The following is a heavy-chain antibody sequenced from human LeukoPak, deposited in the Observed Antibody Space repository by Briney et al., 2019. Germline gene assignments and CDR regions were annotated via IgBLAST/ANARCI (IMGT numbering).Heavy chain of an antibody. V-gene: IGHV3-9*01. Sequence: GGSLRLSCAASGFTLDDYAMHWVRQAPGKGLEWVSGISWNGGIIGYADSVKGRFTISRDNAKNSLYLQMNSLRAEDTALYYCAKDISSGGVDPFDIWGQGTVVTVSS. CDR1: GFTLDDYA. CDR3: AKDISSGGVDPFDI. CDR2: ISWNGGII. D-gene: IGHD3-16*01. J-gene: IGHJ3*02.